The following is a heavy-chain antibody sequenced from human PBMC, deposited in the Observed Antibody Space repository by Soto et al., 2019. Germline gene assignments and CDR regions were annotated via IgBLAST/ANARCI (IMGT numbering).Heavy chain of an antibody. J-gene: IGHJ6*02. V-gene: IGHV3-48*03. CDR2: ISSSGSTI. D-gene: IGHD3-10*01. CDR3: ARGVDYGSGSYYYYYYGMDV. CDR1: GFTFSSYE. Sequence: GGSLRLSCAASGFTFSSYEMNWVRQAPGKGLEWVSYISSSGSTIYYADSVKGRFTISRDNAKNPLYLQMNSLRAEDTAVYYCARGVDYGSGSYYYYYYGMDVWGQGTTVTVSS.